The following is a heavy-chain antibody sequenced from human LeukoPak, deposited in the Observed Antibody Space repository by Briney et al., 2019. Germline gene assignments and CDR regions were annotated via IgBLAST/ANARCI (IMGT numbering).Heavy chain of an antibody. J-gene: IGHJ6*02. V-gene: IGHV3-30*04. CDR3: AGYRSGYDPLYYYYYGMDV. Sequence: GGSLRLSCAASGFIFSNYAMHWVRQAPGKGLEWVAVISYDGSNKYYADSVKGRFTISRDNSKNTLYLQMNSLRAEDTAVYYCAGYRSGYDPLYYYYYGMDVWGQGTTVTVSS. D-gene: IGHD5-12*01. CDR2: ISYDGSNK. CDR1: GFIFSNYA.